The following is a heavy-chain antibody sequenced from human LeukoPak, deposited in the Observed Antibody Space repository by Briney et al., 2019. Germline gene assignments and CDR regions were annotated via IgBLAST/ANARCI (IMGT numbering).Heavy chain of an antibody. Sequence: PSETLSLTCILHGGSIGGYYWRWIRQSPGKGREWIGEIKHSVNANYNPSLMSRVTISVDTSKTQFSLKMTSVTAADTAVYYCARAINYGSGSYYFDYWGQGALVTVSS. D-gene: IGHD3-10*01. CDR2: IKHSVNA. J-gene: IGHJ4*02. V-gene: IGHV4-34*01. CDR3: ARAINYGSGSYYFDY. CDR1: GGSIGGYY.